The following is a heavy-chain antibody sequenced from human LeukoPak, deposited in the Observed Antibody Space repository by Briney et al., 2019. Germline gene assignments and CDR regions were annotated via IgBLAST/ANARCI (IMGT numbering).Heavy chain of an antibody. J-gene: IGHJ6*03. D-gene: IGHD2-15*01. CDR1: GFTFSNYW. CDR2: IKYDGSER. CDR3: AKDGRFCSGGTCSSYYYYYMDV. Sequence: GGSLRLSCSASGFTFSNYWMTWVRQAPGKGLGWVASIKYDGSERFYVDSVKGRFTISRDNAKRSLSLQMSRLRAGDRAVYYCAKDGRFCSGGTCSSYYYYYMDVWGKGTAVTVSS. V-gene: IGHV3-7*01.